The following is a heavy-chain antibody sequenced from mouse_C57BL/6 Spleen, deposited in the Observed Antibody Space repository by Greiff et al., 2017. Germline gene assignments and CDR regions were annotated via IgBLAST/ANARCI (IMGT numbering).Heavy chain of an antibody. Sequence: QVQLQQPGAELVKPGASVKMSCKASGYTFTSYWITWVKQRPGQGLEWIGDIYPGSGSTNYNEKFKSKATLTVDTSSSTAYMQLSSLTSEDSAVYYCARGTYYGSSYDWFAYWGQGTLVTVSA. J-gene: IGHJ3*01. CDR1: GYTFTSYW. CDR2: IYPGSGST. V-gene: IGHV1-55*01. CDR3: ARGTYYGSSYDWFAY. D-gene: IGHD1-1*01.